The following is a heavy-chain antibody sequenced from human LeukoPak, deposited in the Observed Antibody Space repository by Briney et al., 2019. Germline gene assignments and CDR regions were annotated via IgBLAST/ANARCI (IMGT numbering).Heavy chain of an antibody. CDR1: GYTFTSYY. CDR2: INPSGGST. J-gene: IGHJ4*02. D-gene: IGHD4-17*01. CDR3: ARAPEPTTVAGYYFDY. Sequence: ASVKVSCKASGYTFTSYYMHWMRQAPGQGLEWMGIINPSGGSTSYAQKFQGRVTMTRDTSTSTVYMELSSLRSEDTAVYYCARAPEPTTVAGYYFDYWGQGTLVTVSS. V-gene: IGHV1-46*01.